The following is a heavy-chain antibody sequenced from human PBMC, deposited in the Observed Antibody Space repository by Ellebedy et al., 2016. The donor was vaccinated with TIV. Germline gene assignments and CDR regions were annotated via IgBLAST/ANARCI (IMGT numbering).Heavy chain of an antibody. CDR2: ILGVFGTT. CDR1: GGIFRNYA. D-gene: IGHD3-22*01. CDR3: ARFTFDSSGYYHHYGMDV. J-gene: IGHJ6*02. V-gene: IGHV1-69*13. Sequence: ASVKVSCKASGGIFRNYAISWLRQAPGQGLEWMGGILGVFGTTRYAQKFQARVTITADESTFTAYMELSSLRSEDTSVYYCARFTFDSSGYYHHYGMDVWGQGTTVTVSS.